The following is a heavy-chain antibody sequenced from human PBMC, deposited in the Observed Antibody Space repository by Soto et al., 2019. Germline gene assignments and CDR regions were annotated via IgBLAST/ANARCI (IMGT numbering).Heavy chain of an antibody. J-gene: IGHJ4*02. Sequence: EVQLLESGGGLVQPGGSLRLSCAASGFTFSTYAMTWVRQAPGKGLEWVSTISTSGGSTHYADSVKGRFTISRDNSKNTLYLQMNSLSVEDTAVYYCAKVGFPYSYGYLFYYWGQGTLVTVSS. CDR2: ISTSGGST. CDR1: GFTFSTYA. D-gene: IGHD5-18*01. V-gene: IGHV3-23*01. CDR3: AKVGFPYSYGYLFYY.